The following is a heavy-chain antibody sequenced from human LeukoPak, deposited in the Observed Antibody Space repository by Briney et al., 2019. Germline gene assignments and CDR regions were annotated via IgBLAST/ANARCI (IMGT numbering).Heavy chain of an antibody. CDR3: ARAHPEGRYYDSSGYYLDY. V-gene: IGHV3-53*04. D-gene: IGHD3-22*01. J-gene: IGHJ4*02. CDR1: GFPVSSNY. CDR2: IYSGGST. Sequence: GGSLRLSCAASGFPVSSNYMSWVRQAPGKGLEWVSVIYSGGSTYYADSVKGRFTISRHNSKNTLYLQMNSLRAEDTAVYYCARAHPEGRYYDSSGYYLDYWGQGTLVTVSS.